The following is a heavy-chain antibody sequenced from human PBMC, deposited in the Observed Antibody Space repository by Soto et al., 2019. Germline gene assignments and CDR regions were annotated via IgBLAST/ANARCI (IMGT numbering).Heavy chain of an antibody. D-gene: IGHD2-2*01. Sequence: GGSLRLSCAASGFTFSSYGMHWVRQAPGKGLEWVAVISYDGSNKYYADSVKGRFTISRDNSKNTLYLQMNSLRAEDTAVYYCATYCSSTSCPYYYYGMDVWGQGTTVTVSS. J-gene: IGHJ6*02. CDR1: GFTFSSYG. CDR3: ATYCSSTSCPYYYYGMDV. V-gene: IGHV3-30*03. CDR2: ISYDGSNK.